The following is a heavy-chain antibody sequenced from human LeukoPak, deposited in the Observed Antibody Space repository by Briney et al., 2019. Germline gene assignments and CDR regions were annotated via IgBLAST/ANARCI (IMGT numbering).Heavy chain of an antibody. V-gene: IGHV1-46*01. CDR1: GYTFTSYY. Sequence: GASVKVSCKASGYTFTSYYMHWVRQAPGQGLEWMGIINPSGGSTSYAQKFQGRVTTTRDTSTSTVYMELSSLRSEDTAVYYCARDLGYGSGSYQFDYWGQGTLVTVSS. D-gene: IGHD3-10*01. CDR3: ARDLGYGSGSYQFDY. J-gene: IGHJ4*02. CDR2: INPSGGST.